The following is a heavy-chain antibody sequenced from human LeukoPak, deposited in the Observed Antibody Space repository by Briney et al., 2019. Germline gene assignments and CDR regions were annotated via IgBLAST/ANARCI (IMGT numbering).Heavy chain of an antibody. CDR2: ISSNGVNT. Sequence: GGSLRLSCAASGFTSSSYIMHWVRQAPGKGLEYVSAISSNGVNTYYANSVKGRFTISRDNSKNTLFLQMGSLRAEDMAVYYCMGYYDSSGYSGVDYWGQGTLVTVSS. J-gene: IGHJ4*02. CDR1: GFTSSSYI. D-gene: IGHD3-22*01. CDR3: MGYYDSSGYSGVDY. V-gene: IGHV3-64*01.